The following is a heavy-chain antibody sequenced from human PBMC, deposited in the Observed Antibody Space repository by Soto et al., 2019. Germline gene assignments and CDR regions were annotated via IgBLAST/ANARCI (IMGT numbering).Heavy chain of an antibody. CDR1: GGSIGSSSYY. D-gene: IGHD6-13*01. Sequence: PSETLSLTCTVSGGSIGSSSYYWGWIRQPPGKGLEWIGSIYYSGSTYYNPSLKSRVTISVDTSKNQFSLKLSSVTAADTAVYYCARHKYSSSFPFDYWGQGTLVTVSS. J-gene: IGHJ4*02. V-gene: IGHV4-39*01. CDR2: IYYSGST. CDR3: ARHKYSSSFPFDY.